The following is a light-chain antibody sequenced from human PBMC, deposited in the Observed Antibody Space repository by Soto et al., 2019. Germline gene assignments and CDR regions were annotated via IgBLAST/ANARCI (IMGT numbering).Light chain of an antibody. V-gene: IGLV2-14*01. J-gene: IGLJ1*01. Sequence: QSALTQPASVSGSPGQSITISCTGTSSDVGGYNYVSWYQQHPGKAPKLMIYDVSNRPSGVSNRFSGSKSCNTATLTISWLQAEDEGEYYWSSYTSSHTPRVLGNGTKVTVL. CDR1: SSDVGGYNY. CDR3: SSYTSSHTPRV. CDR2: DVS.